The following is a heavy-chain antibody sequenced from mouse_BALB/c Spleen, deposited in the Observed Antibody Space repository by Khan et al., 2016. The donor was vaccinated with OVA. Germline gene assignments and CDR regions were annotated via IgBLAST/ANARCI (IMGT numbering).Heavy chain of an antibody. CDR1: GFSLTSHG. V-gene: IGHV2-9*02. CDR2: IWAGGST. J-gene: IGHJ2*01. CDR3: ARKREPEYLDY. Sequence: QVQLKQSGPGLVAPSQSLSITCTVSGFSLTSHGVHWVRQPPGKGLEWLGVIWAGGSTNYNSALMSRLSISKDSSKRQVFLKMNSLQTDDTAKYYGARKREPEYLDYWGQGTTLTVSS.